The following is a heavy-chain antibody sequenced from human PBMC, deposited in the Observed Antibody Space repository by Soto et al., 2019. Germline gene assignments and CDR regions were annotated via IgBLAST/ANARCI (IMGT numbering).Heavy chain of an antibody. CDR3: ARPKRSGYNRGDSYYHTMDV. D-gene: IGHD3-3*01. J-gene: IGHJ6*02. Sequence: QVRLVQSGAEVREPGSSVKVSCKASGGTFSSYRFNWVRQARGQGLEWLGGIVPIYRTADYAQKFQGRVTITADESTRTVYLELSSLKSQDTALYYCARPKRSGYNRGDSYYHTMDVWGHGTTVTVS. CDR2: IVPIYRTA. CDR1: GGTFSSYR. V-gene: IGHV1-69*01.